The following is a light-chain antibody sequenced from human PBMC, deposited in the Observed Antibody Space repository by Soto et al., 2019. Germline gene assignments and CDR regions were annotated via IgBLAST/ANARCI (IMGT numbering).Light chain of an antibody. CDR2: AAS. CDR3: QQSYSYPWT. Sequence: DIQMTQFPSSLSASVGDRVTITYRASQIISTYLNWYQQRSGKAPKLLIYAASSLQSGVPSRFSGSGSGTDFTLTISSLQPEDFATYFCQQSYSYPWTFGQGTKVDIK. V-gene: IGKV1-39*01. CDR1: QIISTY. J-gene: IGKJ1*01.